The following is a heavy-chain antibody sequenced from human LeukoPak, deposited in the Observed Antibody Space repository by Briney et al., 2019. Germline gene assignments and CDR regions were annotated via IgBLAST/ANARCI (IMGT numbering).Heavy chain of an antibody. V-gene: IGHV1-2*02. D-gene: IGHD1-26*01. CDR1: GYTFTGYY. CDR2: INPNTAGT. J-gene: IGHJ5*02. Sequence: ASVKVSCKASGYTFTGYYFHWVRQAPGQGLEWMGWINPNTAGTNYAQKFLGGVTLTWDTSISTAYMELNRLTSDDTAVYYCAGWYSGSPHWFDPWGQGTLVTVSS. CDR3: AGWYSGSPHWFDP.